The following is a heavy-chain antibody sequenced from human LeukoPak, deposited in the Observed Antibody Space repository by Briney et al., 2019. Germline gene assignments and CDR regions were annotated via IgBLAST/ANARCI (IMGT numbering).Heavy chain of an antibody. V-gene: IGHV4-4*09. CDR1: GGSISSYY. CDR3: ARRWAGLFDR. CDR2: IYTSGST. D-gene: IGHD5-24*01. J-gene: IGHJ5*02. Sequence: PSETLSLTCTVSGGSISSYYWSWIRQPPGNGLEWIGYIYTSGSTNYNPSLKSRVTISVDTSKNQFSLKLSSVTAADTAVYYCARRWAGLFDRWGQGTLVTVSS.